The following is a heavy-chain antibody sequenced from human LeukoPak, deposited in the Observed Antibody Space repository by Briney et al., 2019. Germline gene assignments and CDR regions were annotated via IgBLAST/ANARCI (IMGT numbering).Heavy chain of an antibody. CDR3: AREAVSGSSHFDY. D-gene: IGHD6-19*01. CDR1: GFTFKNYH. V-gene: IGHV3-21*01. CDR2: ITDNGLSI. Sequence: AGGSLRLSCAASGFTFKNYHMNWVRQVPGKGPEWVSSITDNGLSIYYADSVKGRFTISRDNAENSLYLQMDSLRAEDTAVYCCAREAVSGSSHFDYWGLGTLVTVSS. J-gene: IGHJ4*02.